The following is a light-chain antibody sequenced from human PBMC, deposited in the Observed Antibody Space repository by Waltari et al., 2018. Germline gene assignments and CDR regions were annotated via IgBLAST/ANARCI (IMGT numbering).Light chain of an antibody. J-gene: IGKJ1*01. CDR2: LGS. Sequence: IVMTQSLLPLPVTPGEPASLSGRSSRSLLHSNDQNYLEWYFQKPGQSPQLLIYLGSNRASGVPDRFRGRGSGTDFTLEISRVEAEDVGIYFCMQALQTPWTFGQGTKVEIK. CDR1: RSLLHSNDQNY. CDR3: MQALQTPWT. V-gene: IGKV2-28*01.